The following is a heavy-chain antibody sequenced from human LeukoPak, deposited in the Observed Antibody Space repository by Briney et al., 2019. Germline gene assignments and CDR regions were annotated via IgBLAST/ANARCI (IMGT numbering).Heavy chain of an antibody. V-gene: IGHV3-30-3*01. CDR2: ISYDGSNK. CDR1: GFAFSDYY. Sequence: PGGSLRLSCAASGFAFSDYYMTWVRQAPGKGLDWVAVISYDGSNKYYADSVKGRFTISRDNSKNTLYLQMNSLRAEDTAVYYCARQGYYYDSSGYYPPNYWGQGTLVTVSS. D-gene: IGHD3-22*01. CDR3: ARQGYYYDSSGYYPPNY. J-gene: IGHJ4*02.